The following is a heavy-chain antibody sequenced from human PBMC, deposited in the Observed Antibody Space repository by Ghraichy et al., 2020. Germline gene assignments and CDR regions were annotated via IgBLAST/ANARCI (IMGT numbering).Heavy chain of an antibody. CDR1: GFTFSNYW. Sequence: GGSLRLSCAAFGFTFSNYWMTWVRQAPGRGLEWVANIKQDESEKYYVDSVKGRFTISRDNAKNLLYLQMNSLRAEDTAVYYCASGVFSYEYVWGSYPLDSWGQGTLVTVSS. D-gene: IGHD3-16*02. CDR2: IKQDESEK. V-gene: IGHV3-7*01. CDR3: ASGVFSYEYVWGSYPLDS. J-gene: IGHJ4*02.